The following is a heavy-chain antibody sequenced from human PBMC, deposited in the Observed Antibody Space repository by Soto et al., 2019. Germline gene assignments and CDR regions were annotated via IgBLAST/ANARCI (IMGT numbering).Heavy chain of an antibody. Sequence: QMQLQESGPGLVKPSQTLSLTCTVSGGSISSGDYYWSWIRQPPGKGLEWIGSIYSSGRTYYNPSLKSRVTISVDTSKNQFSLKLNSVTAADTAVYYCASRHSSPYFDYWGQGTLVTVSS. J-gene: IGHJ4*02. CDR1: GGSISSGDYY. CDR2: IYSSGRT. CDR3: ASRHSSPYFDY. D-gene: IGHD6-13*01. V-gene: IGHV4-30-4*01.